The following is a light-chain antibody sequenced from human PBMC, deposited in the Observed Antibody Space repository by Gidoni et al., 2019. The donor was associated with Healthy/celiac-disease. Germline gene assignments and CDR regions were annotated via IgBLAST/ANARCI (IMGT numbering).Light chain of an antibody. J-gene: IGKJ5*01. CDR3: QQRSNWPPIT. V-gene: IGKV3-11*01. CDR1: QSVSSY. Sequence: EIVLTQSPATLSLSPGERATLSCRASQSVSSYLAWYQQKPGQAPRLLIYDASNWATGIPARFSGSGSGTDFTLTISSLDPEDFAVYYCQQRSNWPPITLXQGTRLEIK. CDR2: DAS.